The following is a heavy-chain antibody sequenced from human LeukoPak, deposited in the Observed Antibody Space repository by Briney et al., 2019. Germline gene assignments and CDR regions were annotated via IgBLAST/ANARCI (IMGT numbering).Heavy chain of an antibody. D-gene: IGHD4-23*01. CDR2: INHSGST. J-gene: IGHJ4*02. CDR3: ARVRLPGLDY. Sequence: SETLSLTCAVYGGSFSAYYWSWIRQPPGKGLEWIGEINHSGSTNYNPSLKSRVSISVDTSKNQFSLKLSSVTAADTAVYYCARVRLPGLDYWGQGTLVTVSS. CDR1: GGSFSAYY. V-gene: IGHV4-34*01.